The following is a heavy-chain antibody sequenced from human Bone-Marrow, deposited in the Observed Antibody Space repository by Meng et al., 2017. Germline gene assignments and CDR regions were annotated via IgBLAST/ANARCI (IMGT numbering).Heavy chain of an antibody. V-gene: IGHV4-39*07. Sequence: SETLSLTCTVSGGSIRSSSYYWGWIRQPPGKGLEWIGEINHSGSTNYNPSLKSRVTISVDTSKNQFSLKLSSVTAADTAVYYCARDLVPAAIGYYYYGMDVWAQGTTVTVSS. D-gene: IGHD2-2*01. CDR1: GGSIRSSSYY. CDR3: ARDLVPAAIGYYYYGMDV. CDR2: INHSGST. J-gene: IGHJ6*02.